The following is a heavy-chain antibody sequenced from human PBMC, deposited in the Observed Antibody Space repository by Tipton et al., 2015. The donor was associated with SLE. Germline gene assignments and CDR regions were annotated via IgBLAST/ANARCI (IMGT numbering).Heavy chain of an antibody. J-gene: IGHJ4*02. D-gene: IGHD3-10*01. CDR3: ARAPGVRVFDY. V-gene: IGHV4-39*07. CDR1: GGSISSSSSYY. Sequence: TLSLTCAVYGGSISSSSSYYWAWIRQPPGKGVEWVGEIYHRGSTNYNPSLKSRVTISVDTSKNQFSLKLSSVTAADTAVYYCARAPGVRVFDYWGQGTLVTVSS. CDR2: IYHRGST.